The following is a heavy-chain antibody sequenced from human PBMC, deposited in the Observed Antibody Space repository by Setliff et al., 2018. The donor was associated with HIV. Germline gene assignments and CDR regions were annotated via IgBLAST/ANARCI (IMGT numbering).Heavy chain of an antibody. CDR1: GYTFTTYP. J-gene: IGHJ4*02. V-gene: IGHV7-4-1*02. CDR3: AWGRDYDFWSGYHELTFYLDY. CDR2: INTNAGNS. Sequence: ASVQVSCKASGYTFTTYPMNWVRQAPGQGLEWMGWINTNAGNSIYAQGFTGRFVFSFDTSDSTAYLQISDLKAEDTAVYYCAWGRDYDFWSGYHELTFYLDYWGQGSLVTVSS. D-gene: IGHD3-3*01.